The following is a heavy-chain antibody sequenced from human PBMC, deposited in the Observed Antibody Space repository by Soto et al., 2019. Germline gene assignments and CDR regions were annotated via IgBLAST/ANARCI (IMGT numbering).Heavy chain of an antibody. CDR3: ARPSGGYVQS. D-gene: IGHD3-22*01. Sequence: VRQMPGKGLEWMGIIYPGDSDTRYSPSFQGQVTISADRSISTAYLQWSSLKASDTAMYYCARPSGGYVQSWGQGTLVTVSS. V-gene: IGHV5-51*01. CDR2: IYPGDSDT. J-gene: IGHJ5*02.